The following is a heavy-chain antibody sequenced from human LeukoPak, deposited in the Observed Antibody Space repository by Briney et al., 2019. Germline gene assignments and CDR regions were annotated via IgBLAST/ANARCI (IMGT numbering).Heavy chain of an antibody. CDR2: ISTSSSTI. V-gene: IGHV3-48*02. Sequence: GGSLRLSCAASGFTFSNYAMNWVRQAQGKGLEWVSYISTSSSTIYYADSVKGRFTISRDNAKNSLYLQMNSLRDEDTAVYYCSRYYYSSTWNGDYWGQGTLVTVSS. D-gene: IGHD6-13*01. CDR3: SRYYYSSTWNGDY. CDR1: GFTFSNYA. J-gene: IGHJ4*02.